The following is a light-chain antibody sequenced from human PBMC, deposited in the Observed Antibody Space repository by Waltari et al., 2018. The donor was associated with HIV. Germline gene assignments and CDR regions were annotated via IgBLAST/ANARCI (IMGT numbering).Light chain of an antibody. V-gene: IGKV3-20*01. CDR1: QIVSSAY. CDR2: GAS. Sequence: EIVLTHSPGTLSFSPGERATLSCRASQIVSSAYLAWYQQKPGQAPRFLIYGASTRATGVPDRFSGSGFGTDFTLTISRLEPEDFAVYYCQQYGNSPETFGQGARVEI. J-gene: IGKJ1*01. CDR3: QQYGNSPET.